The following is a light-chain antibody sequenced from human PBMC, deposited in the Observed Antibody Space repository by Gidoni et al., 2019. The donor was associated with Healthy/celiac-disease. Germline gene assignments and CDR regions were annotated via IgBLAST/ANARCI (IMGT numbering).Light chain of an antibody. Sequence: DIVFTQSPGTLSLSPGEIATLSCRASQSVSSSYLAWYQQKPGQAPRLLIYGAYRRATGIPDRFRGSGSGTDVTLTISRLEPEDFAVYDCQQYGSSPRXXXPGTKVDIK. CDR2: GAY. V-gene: IGKV3-20*01. CDR1: QSVSSSY. CDR3: QQYGSSPRX. J-gene: IGKJ3*01.